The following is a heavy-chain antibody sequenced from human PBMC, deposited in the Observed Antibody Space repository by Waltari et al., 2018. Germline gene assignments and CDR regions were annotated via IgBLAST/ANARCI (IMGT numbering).Heavy chain of an antibody. CDR3: ARDPDYSNGGMDV. J-gene: IGHJ6*02. Sequence: QVQLVQSGAEVKMPGASVKVSCKASGYTFTSYAMHWVRQAPGQRLEWMGGIIPIFGTANYAQKFQGRVTITADESTSTAYMELSSLRSEDTAVYYCARDPDYSNGGMDVWGQRTTVTVSS. CDR1: GYTFTSYA. V-gene: IGHV1-69*13. D-gene: IGHD4-4*01. CDR2: IIPIFGTA.